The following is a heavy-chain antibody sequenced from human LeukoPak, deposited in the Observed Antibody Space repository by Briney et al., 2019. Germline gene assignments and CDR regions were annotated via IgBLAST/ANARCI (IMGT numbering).Heavy chain of an antibody. Sequence: GGSLRLSCAASGFTFSSFGMSWVRQAPGKGLEWVSYISSSGTTIYYADSVKGRFTISRDNAKNSLYLQMNSLRADDTAVYYCARAGGDTAVVFDAFDIWGQGTMVTVSS. V-gene: IGHV3-48*04. CDR1: GFTFSSFG. D-gene: IGHD5-18*01. J-gene: IGHJ3*02. CDR2: ISSSGTTI. CDR3: ARAGGDTAVVFDAFDI.